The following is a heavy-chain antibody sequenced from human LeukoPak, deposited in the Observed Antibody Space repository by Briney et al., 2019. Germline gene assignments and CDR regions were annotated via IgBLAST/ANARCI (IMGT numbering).Heavy chain of an antibody. Sequence: SETLSLTCTVSGASITTGGYYWSWIRQPAGKGLEGIVRIYTSGSTNYNPSLKSRVTISLDTSKIDFSLRLSSVTAADTAIYYCARVDDILADGAFDIWGHGTVVTVSS. J-gene: IGHJ3*02. V-gene: IGHV4-61*02. CDR1: GASITTGGYY. CDR2: IYTSGST. D-gene: IGHD3-9*01. CDR3: ARVDDILADGAFDI.